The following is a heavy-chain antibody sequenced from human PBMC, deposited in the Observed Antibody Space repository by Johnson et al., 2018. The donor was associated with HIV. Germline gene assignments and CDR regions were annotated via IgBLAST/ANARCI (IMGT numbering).Heavy chain of an antibody. CDR1: GFTFSDYY. CDR3: ARVAVSTAAGGVPLDI. J-gene: IGHJ3*02. D-gene: IGHD2-2*01. Sequence: QVQLVESGGGLVKPGGSLRLSCVASGFTFSDYYMSWIRQAPGKGLEWVASTWFDGSKKYYSDSVRGRFIISRDNSKNTLYLQMNSLRAEDTALYFCARVAVSTAAGGVPLDIWGPGTMVTVSA. CDR2: TWFDGSKK. V-gene: IGHV3-33*08.